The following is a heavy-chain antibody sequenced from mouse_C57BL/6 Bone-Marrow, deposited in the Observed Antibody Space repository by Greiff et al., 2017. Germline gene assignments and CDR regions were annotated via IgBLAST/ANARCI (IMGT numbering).Heavy chain of an antibody. D-gene: IGHD1-1*01. CDR2: IYPRSGNT. V-gene: IGHV1-81*01. CDR3: ARSGYYYGSSYWYFDV. Sequence: VQRVESGAELARPGASVKLSCKASGYTFTSYGISWVKQRTGQGLEWIGEIYPRSGNTYYNEKFKGKATLTADKSSSTAYMGLRSLTSEDSAVYFCARSGYYYGSSYWYFDVWGTGTTVTVSS. J-gene: IGHJ1*03. CDR1: GYTFTSYG.